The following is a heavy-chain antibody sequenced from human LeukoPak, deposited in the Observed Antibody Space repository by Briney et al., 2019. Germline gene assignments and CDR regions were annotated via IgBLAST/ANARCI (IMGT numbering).Heavy chain of an antibody. V-gene: IGHV4-34*01. CDR3: ARGGYSYGYFDY. CDR2: IYHSGST. CDR1: GESFSGYY. J-gene: IGHJ4*02. D-gene: IGHD5-18*01. Sequence: SETLSLTCAVYGESFSGYYWSWIRQPPGKGLEWIGYIYHSGSTYYNPSLKSRVTISVDRSKNQFSLKLSSVTAADTAVYYCARGGYSYGYFDYWGQGTLVTVSS.